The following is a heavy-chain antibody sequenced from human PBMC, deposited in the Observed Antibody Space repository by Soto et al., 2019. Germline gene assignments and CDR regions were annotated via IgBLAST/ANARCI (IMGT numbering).Heavy chain of an antibody. CDR2: KYYSGAT. CDR1: GGSIKSDYY. CDR3: ARGRPNYFYYGLDV. V-gene: IGHV4-30-4*01. Sequence: SETLSLTCSVSGGSIKSDYYWAWVRQFPGGGLQWMGYKYYSGATDSDPSLERRVSFSVDMSKNQFSLNLTSVTVADTAVYYCARGRPNYFYYGLDVWGQGIPVTVSS. J-gene: IGHJ6*02.